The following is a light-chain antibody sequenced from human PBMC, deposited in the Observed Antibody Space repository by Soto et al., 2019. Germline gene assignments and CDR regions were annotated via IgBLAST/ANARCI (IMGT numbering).Light chain of an antibody. CDR1: QSLVYTDGNTY. V-gene: IGKV2-30*01. Sequence: DVVMTQSPLSLPVTLGQPASIPCRSSQSLVYTDGNTYLSWFQQRPGQPPRCLIYKVSNRDSGVPDIFSGGGSGTQLTLKIRRVEAEDVGGYYCMQGTPWPSWTFGQGTKVEIK. CDR3: MQGTPWPSWT. CDR2: KVS. J-gene: IGKJ1*01.